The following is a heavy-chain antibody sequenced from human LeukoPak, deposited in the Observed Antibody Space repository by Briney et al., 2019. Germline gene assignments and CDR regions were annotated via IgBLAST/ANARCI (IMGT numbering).Heavy chain of an antibody. CDR3: ATLGIAVAEGGFDY. Sequence: SETLSLTRTVSGGSISSSSYYWGWIRQPPGKGLEWIGSIYYSGSTYYNPSLKSRVTISVDTSKNQFSLKLSSVTAADTAVYYCATLGIAVAEGGFDYWGQGTLVTVSS. CDR1: GGSISSSSYY. V-gene: IGHV4-39*01. J-gene: IGHJ4*02. D-gene: IGHD6-19*01. CDR2: IYYSGST.